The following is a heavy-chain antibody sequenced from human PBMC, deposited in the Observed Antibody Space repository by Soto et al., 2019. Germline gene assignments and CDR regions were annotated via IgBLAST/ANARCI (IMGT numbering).Heavy chain of an antibody. J-gene: IGHJ4*02. Sequence: SETLSLTCSVSGGSVSDKTYYWSWIRQPPGKRLEWIGYVYYSGTTNCNPSLKSRVTISVDLSKNRFSLRLSSVTTADTALYYCARTTAVPNTLRSRYFFDYWGQGTLVTVS. CDR3: ARTTAVPNTLRSRYFFDY. V-gene: IGHV4-61*01. CDR1: GGSVSDKTYY. CDR2: VYYSGTT. D-gene: IGHD4-17*01.